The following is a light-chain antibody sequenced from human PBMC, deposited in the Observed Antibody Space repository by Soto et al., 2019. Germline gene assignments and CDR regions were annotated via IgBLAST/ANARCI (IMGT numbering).Light chain of an antibody. CDR3: QQLNSTPH. CDR1: QGISSS. CDR2: AAS. J-gene: IGKJ4*01. Sequence: DIQLTQSPSFLSASVGDRVTITCRASQGISSSLAWYQQKPGKAPKLLIYAASTLQSGVPSRFSGSGSGTEFTLTISSLQPEDFATYYCQQLNSTPHFGGGTKVEIE. V-gene: IGKV1-9*01.